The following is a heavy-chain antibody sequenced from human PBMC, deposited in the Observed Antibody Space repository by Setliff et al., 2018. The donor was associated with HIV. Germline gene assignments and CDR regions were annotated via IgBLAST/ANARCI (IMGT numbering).Heavy chain of an antibody. CDR1: GFTFSSSW. Sequence: GGSLRLSCAASGFTFSSSWMTWVRQAPGRGLEWISYISRGGRTKYYADSVKGRFTISRDNGKNSLYLQMTSLRADDTALYYCAREGQATDSFDMWGQGTMVTVSS. D-gene: IGHD5-12*01. CDR2: ISRGGRTK. J-gene: IGHJ3*02. V-gene: IGHV3-48*03. CDR3: AREGQATDSFDM.